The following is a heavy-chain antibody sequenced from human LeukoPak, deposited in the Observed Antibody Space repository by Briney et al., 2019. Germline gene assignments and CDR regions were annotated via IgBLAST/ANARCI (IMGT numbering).Heavy chain of an antibody. CDR3: AKDGNYGDYESDAFDI. V-gene: IGHV3-30*02. D-gene: IGHD4-17*01. CDR2: IRYDGSNK. Sequence: GGSLRLSCAASGFTFSSYGMHWVRQAPGKGLEWVAFIRYDGSNKYYADSVKGRFTISRDNSKNTLYLQMNSLRAEDTAVYYCAKDGNYGDYESDAFDIWGQGTMVTVSS. J-gene: IGHJ3*02. CDR1: GFTFSSYG.